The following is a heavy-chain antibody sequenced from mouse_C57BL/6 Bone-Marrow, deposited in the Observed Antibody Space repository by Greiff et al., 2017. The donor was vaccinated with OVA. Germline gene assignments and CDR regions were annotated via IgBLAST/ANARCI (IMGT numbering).Heavy chain of an antibody. D-gene: IGHD1-1*01. Sequence: EVNVVESGGGLVQPGGSLSLSCAASGFTFTDYYMSWVRQPPGKALEWLGFIRNKANGYTTEYSASVKGRFTISRDNSQSILYLQMNALRAEDSATYYCARSLRYFDYWGQGTTLTVSS. J-gene: IGHJ2*01. CDR2: IRNKANGYTT. V-gene: IGHV7-3*01. CDR1: GFTFTDYY. CDR3: ARSLRYFDY.